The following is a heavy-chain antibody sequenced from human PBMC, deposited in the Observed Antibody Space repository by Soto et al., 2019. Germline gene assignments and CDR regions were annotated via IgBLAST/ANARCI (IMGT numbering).Heavy chain of an antibody. V-gene: IGHV1-69*13. Sequence: ASVKVSCKASGGTFSSYAISWVRQAPGQGLEWMGGIIPIFGTANYAQKFQGRVTITADESTSTAYMELSSLRSEDTAVYYCASPNDYGGNPAEEAFDYWGQGTLVTVSS. J-gene: IGHJ4*02. CDR3: ASPNDYGGNPAEEAFDY. D-gene: IGHD4-17*01. CDR1: GGTFSSYA. CDR2: IIPIFGTA.